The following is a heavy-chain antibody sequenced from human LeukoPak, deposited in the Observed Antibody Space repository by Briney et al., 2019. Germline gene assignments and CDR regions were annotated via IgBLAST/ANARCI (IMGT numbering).Heavy chain of an antibody. CDR3: ASNGYYSQDY. D-gene: IGHD2-15*01. J-gene: IGHJ4*02. V-gene: IGHV4-4*02. CDR2: IYHSGST. Sequence: SETLSLTCTVSGGSISSNNWWSWVRQPPGKELEWIGEIYHSGSTNYNPSLESRVTISVDKSKNQFSLKLSSVTAADTAVYYCASNGYYSQDYWGQGTPVTVSS. CDR1: GGSISSNNW.